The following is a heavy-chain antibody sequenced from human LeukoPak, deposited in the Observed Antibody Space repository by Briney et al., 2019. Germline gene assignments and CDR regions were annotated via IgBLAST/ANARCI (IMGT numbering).Heavy chain of an antibody. CDR2: IYYSGST. CDR1: GGSISSYY. CDR3: ARGDALLRGVFRFDH. D-gene: IGHD3-10*01. J-gene: IGHJ5*02. Sequence: PSETLSLTCTVSGGSISSYYWSWIRQPPGKGLEWIGYIYYSGSTNYNPSLQSRVSMSVDTSKNQVSLTLSSVTAADTAVYYCARGDALLRGVFRFDHWGQGILVTVSS. V-gene: IGHV4-59*01.